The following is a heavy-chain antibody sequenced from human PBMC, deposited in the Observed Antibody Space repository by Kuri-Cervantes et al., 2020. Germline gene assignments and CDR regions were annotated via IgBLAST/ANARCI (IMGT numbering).Heavy chain of an antibody. CDR3: ARDIAVTVEAFDI. D-gene: IGHD6-19*01. J-gene: IGHJ3*02. Sequence: ASVKVSCKASGYTLSGYYMHWVRQAPGQGLEWMGWINPNSGGTNYAQKFQGRVTMTRDTSISTAYMELSRLRSDDTAMYYCARDIAVTVEAFDIWGQGTMVTVSS. CDR2: INPNSGGT. CDR1: GYTLSGYY. V-gene: IGHV1-2*02.